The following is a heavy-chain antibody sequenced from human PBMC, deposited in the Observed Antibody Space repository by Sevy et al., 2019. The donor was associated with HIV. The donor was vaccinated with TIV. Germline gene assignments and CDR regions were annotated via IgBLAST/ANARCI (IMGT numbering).Heavy chain of an antibody. V-gene: IGHV3-21*01. CDR3: ARNGIATAGHSYYFDL. CDR2: ISSSSSYI. Sequence: GGSLRLSCAASGFTFSYDGLSWVRQAPGKGLEWVSSISSSSSYIYYADSVQGRFTMSRDNAKNPLYLQMSSLGAEDTAVYYCARNGIATAGHSYYFDLWGQGTLVTVSS. J-gene: IGHJ4*02. D-gene: IGHD6-13*01. CDR1: GFTFSYDG.